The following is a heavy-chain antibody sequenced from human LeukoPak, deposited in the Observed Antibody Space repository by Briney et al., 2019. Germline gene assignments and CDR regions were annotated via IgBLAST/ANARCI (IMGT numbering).Heavy chain of an antibody. CDR1: GFTFSSYS. V-gene: IGHV3-7*01. CDR3: ARDLTSDFGENYYYYYMDV. Sequence: PGGSLRLSCAASGFTFSSYSMNWVRQAPGKGLEWVANIKQDGSEKYYVDSVKGRFTISRDNAKNSLYLQMNSLRAEDTAVYYCARDLTSDFGENYYYYYMDVWGKGTTVTISS. J-gene: IGHJ6*03. CDR2: IKQDGSEK. D-gene: IGHD3-10*01.